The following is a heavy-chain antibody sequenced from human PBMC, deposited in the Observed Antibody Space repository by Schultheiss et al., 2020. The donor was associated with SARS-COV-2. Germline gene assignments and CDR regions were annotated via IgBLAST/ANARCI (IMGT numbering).Heavy chain of an antibody. CDR2: IYTSGST. Sequence: SETLSLTCAVSGYSISSGYYWSWIRQPAGKGLEWIGRIYTSGSTNYNPSLKSRVTMSVDTSKNQFSLKLSSVTAADTAVYYCARVGSGTPLDYWGQGTLVTVSS. CDR1: GYSISSGYY. V-gene: IGHV4-4*07. CDR3: ARVGSGTPLDY. J-gene: IGHJ4*02. D-gene: IGHD1-26*01.